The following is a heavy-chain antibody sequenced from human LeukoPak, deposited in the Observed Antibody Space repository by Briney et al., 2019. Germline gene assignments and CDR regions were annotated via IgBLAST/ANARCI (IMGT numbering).Heavy chain of an antibody. J-gene: IGHJ4*02. Sequence: GGSLRLSCVASGFTFDDYSFHWVRQAPGKGLEWLSLISRDGCATYYADSVKGRFTISRDNSKNSLYLQMNSLRTEDTALYYCTKDRYCTTTFCPLDYWGQETLVTVSS. CDR1: GFTFDDYS. CDR2: ISRDGCAT. CDR3: TKDRYCTTTFCPLDY. D-gene: IGHD2-8*01. V-gene: IGHV3-43*01.